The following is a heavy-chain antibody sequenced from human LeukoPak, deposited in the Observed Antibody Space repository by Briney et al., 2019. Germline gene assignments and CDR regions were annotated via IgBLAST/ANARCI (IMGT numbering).Heavy chain of an antibody. V-gene: IGHV3-49*04. CDR3: TREGRYSYGYGYFDY. J-gene: IGHJ4*02. CDR2: IRSKSYGGTT. D-gene: IGHD5-18*01. CDR1: GLAFGDYA. Sequence: GRSLRLSCRASGLAFGDYAMSWVRQAPGGGLEWVGFIRSKSYGGTTEYAASVKGRFTISRDDSKSIAYLQMNSLKTEDTAVYYCTREGRYSYGYGYFDYWGQGTLVTVSS.